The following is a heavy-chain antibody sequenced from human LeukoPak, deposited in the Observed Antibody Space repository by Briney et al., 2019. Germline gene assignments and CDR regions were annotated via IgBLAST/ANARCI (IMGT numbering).Heavy chain of an antibody. Sequence: GESLRLSCAASGFTFSEYWMSWVRQAPGKGLEWVANIKQDGSEKYYVDSVKGRFTISRDNAKNSLYLQMNSLRAEDTAVYYCTRGYFYDSGYYYSYWGQGTLVTVSS. CDR2: IKQDGSEK. CDR1: GFTFSEYW. V-gene: IGHV3-7*04. D-gene: IGHD3-22*01. CDR3: TRGYFYDSGYYYSY. J-gene: IGHJ4*02.